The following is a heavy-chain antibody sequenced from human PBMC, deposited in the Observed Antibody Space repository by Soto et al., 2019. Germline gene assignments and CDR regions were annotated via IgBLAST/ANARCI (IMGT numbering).Heavy chain of an antibody. J-gene: IGHJ6*02. V-gene: IGHV1-69*13. CDR1: GGTFSSYA. Sequence: SVKVSCKASGGTFSSYAISWVRQAPGQGLEWMGGIIPIFGTADYAQKFQGRVTITADESTSTAYMELSSLRSEDTAVYYCAREVVVVAATLYYYYGMDVWGQGTTVTVSS. CDR3: AREVVVVAATLYYYYGMDV. CDR2: IIPIFGTA. D-gene: IGHD2-15*01.